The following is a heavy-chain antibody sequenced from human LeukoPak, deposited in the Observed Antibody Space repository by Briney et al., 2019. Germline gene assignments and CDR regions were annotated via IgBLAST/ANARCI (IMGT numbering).Heavy chain of an antibody. Sequence: GGSLRLSCATSGFTFSSYEMYWVRQAPGKGLEWVSYISSSGSTIYYAGSVKGRFTMSRDNAKNSVYLQMNSLRAEDTAVYHCARDNTMARGVKFDYWGQGTLVTVSS. J-gene: IGHJ4*02. D-gene: IGHD3-10*01. CDR1: GFTFSSYE. CDR3: ARDNTMARGVKFDY. V-gene: IGHV3-48*03. CDR2: ISSSGSTI.